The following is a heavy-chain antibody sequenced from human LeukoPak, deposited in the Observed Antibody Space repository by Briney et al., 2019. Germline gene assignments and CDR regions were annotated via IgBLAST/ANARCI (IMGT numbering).Heavy chain of an antibody. Sequence: ASVKVSCKASGYTFTGYYMHWVRQAPGQGLEWMGWINPNSGGTNYAQKFQGRVTMTRDTSNSTAYMELSRLRSDDTAVYYCARGSITIFGVVIMVPFDYWGQGTLVTVSS. CDR1: GYTFTGYY. CDR2: INPNSGGT. J-gene: IGHJ4*02. V-gene: IGHV1-2*02. CDR3: ARGSITIFGVVIMVPFDY. D-gene: IGHD3-3*01.